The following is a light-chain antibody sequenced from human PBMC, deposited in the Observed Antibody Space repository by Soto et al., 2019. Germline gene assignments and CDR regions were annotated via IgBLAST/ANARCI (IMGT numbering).Light chain of an antibody. J-gene: IGLJ2*01. CDR1: SSDVGSYNL. CDR2: EGS. CDR3: CSYAGSNAIHVV. V-gene: IGLV2-23*03. Sequence: HSALTQPASVSGSTGQSITISCTGTSSDVGSYNLVSWYQQHPGKAPKLMIYEGSKRPSGVSNRFSGSKSGNTASLTISGLQAEDEADYYCCSYAGSNAIHVVFGGGTTLTVL.